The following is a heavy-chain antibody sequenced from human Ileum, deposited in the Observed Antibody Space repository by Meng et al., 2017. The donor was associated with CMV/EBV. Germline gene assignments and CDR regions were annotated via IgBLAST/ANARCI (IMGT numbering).Heavy chain of an antibody. V-gene: IGHV3-21*01. CDR2: ITYSSKTI. CDR1: GFTFSTYT. J-gene: IGHJ4*02. D-gene: IGHD3-22*01. Sequence: GESLKISCVASGFTFSTYTMNWVRQAPGMGLEWVSSITYSSKTIYYADSVKGRFTVSRDNAENSLYLHMNSLRSEDTAVYYCATTYYSDSSGYYYRHFDYWGQGILVTVSS. CDR3: ATTYYSDSSGYYYRHFDY.